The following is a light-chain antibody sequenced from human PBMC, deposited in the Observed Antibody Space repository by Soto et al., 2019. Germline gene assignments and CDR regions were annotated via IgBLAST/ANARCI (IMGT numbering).Light chain of an antibody. CDR1: QSISNW. V-gene: IGKV1-5*03. CDR3: QQYDTYPRT. J-gene: IGKJ1*01. CDR2: KAS. Sequence: DIQMTQSPSTLSASVGDRVTITCRASQSISNWLAWYQQKPGKAPKLLIFKASTLESGVPSRFSGSRSGTEFTLNISSLQPDDFATYHCQQYDTYPRTFGQGTKVDIK.